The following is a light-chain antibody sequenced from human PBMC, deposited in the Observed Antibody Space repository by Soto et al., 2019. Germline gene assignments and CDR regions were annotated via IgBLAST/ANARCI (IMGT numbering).Light chain of an antibody. V-gene: IGKV1-5*03. CDR1: QSITSW. Sequence: DILVTQSPSTLSASEGDRVTITCRASQSITSWLAWYQQKPGKAPNLLTYKASSLESGVPSRFSGSGSVTEFILNINSLFSDDFAFYYCQQYLSWTFGKGNKV. J-gene: IGKJ1*01. CDR2: KAS. CDR3: QQYLSWT.